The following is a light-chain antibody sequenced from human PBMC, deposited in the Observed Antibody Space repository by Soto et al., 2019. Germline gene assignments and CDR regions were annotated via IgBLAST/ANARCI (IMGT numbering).Light chain of an antibody. J-gene: IGKJ1*01. V-gene: IGKV3-15*01. Sequence: EIVMTQSPATLSVSPGERATLSCRASQSVSSNLAWYQQKPGQAPRLLIYGASTRATGIPARFSGGGSGTEFTLTISSLQSEDFAVYYCQQYNNWPPYTFGQGTKVDI. CDR2: GAS. CDR3: QQYNNWPPYT. CDR1: QSVSSN.